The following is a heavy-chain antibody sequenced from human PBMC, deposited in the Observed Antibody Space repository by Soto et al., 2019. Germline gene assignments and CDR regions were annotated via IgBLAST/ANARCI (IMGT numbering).Heavy chain of an antibody. Sequence: QVQLVQSGAEVKKPGASVKVSCKASGYTFTSYAMHWVRQAPGQRLEWMGWINAGNGKTKYSQKLQGGVTITRDTSASTAYMELSSLRSEDTAVYYCARDGDYCSSTSCYEPVDYWGQGTLVTVSS. V-gene: IGHV1-3*01. CDR1: GYTFTSYA. CDR2: INAGNGKT. J-gene: IGHJ4*02. D-gene: IGHD2-2*01. CDR3: ARDGDYCSSTSCYEPVDY.